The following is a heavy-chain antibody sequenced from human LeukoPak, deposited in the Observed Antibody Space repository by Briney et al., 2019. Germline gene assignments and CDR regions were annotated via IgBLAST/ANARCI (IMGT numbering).Heavy chain of an antibody. CDR1: GGSISSYY. J-gene: IGHJ5*02. V-gene: IGHV4-59*01. D-gene: IGHD5-18*01. CDR2: IYYSGST. CDR3: ARDLGLRGYSYGYEVSWFDP. Sequence: SETLSLTCTVPGGSISSYYWSWIRQPPGKGLEWIGYIYYSGSTNYNPSLKSRVTISVDTSKNQFSLKLSSVTAADTAVYYCARDLGLRGYSYGYEVSWFDPWGQGTLVTVSS.